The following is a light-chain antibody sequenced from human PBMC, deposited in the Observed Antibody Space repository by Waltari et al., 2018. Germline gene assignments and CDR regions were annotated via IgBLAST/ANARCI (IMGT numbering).Light chain of an antibody. Sequence: DIQMTQSPSSMSASVGDRVSITCQASQDISIYLSWYQQKPGKAPKVLIYDASNLESGVPSRFTGSRSGTDFTFTISSLQPEDIATYYCQQYKDLPRTFGQGTKVEI. CDR1: QDISIY. J-gene: IGKJ1*01. CDR3: QQYKDLPRT. V-gene: IGKV1-33*01. CDR2: DAS.